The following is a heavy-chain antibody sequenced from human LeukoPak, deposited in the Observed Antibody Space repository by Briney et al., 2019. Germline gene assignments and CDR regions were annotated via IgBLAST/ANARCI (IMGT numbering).Heavy chain of an antibody. Sequence: HPGGSRRLSCAASGFTVSNNYMSWVRQTPGKGLEWVSLIYSGGSTDYADSVKGRFTISRDNSKNTLYLQMNSLRAEDTAVYYCRWEPKYWGQGTMVSVSS. CDR3: RWEPKY. CDR2: IYSGGST. D-gene: IGHD1-26*01. J-gene: IGHJ4*02. V-gene: IGHV3-66*01. CDR1: GFTVSNNY.